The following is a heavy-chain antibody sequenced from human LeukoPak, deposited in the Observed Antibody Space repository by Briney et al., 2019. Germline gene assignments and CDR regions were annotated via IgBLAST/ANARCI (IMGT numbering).Heavy chain of an antibody. Sequence: ASVKVSCKASGYTFTGYYMHWVRQAPGQGLEWMGWINPNSGGTNYAQKFQGRVTMTRDTSISTAYMELRSLRSDDTAVYYCARVNDYSNYRKYYFDYWGQGTLVTVSS. V-gene: IGHV1-2*02. J-gene: IGHJ4*02. D-gene: IGHD4-11*01. CDR1: GYTFTGYY. CDR2: INPNSGGT. CDR3: ARVNDYSNYRKYYFDY.